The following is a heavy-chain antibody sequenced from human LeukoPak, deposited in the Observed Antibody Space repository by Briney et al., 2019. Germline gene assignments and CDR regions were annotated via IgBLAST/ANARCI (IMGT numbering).Heavy chain of an antibody. D-gene: IGHD3-22*01. Sequence: ASAKVSCKASGYTFTSYYMHWVRQAPGQGLEWMGIINPSGGSTSYAQKFQGRVTMTRDTSTSTVYMELSSLRSEDTAVYYCASGRSDYYDSSGSNEYFQHWGQGTLVTVSS. CDR1: GYTFTSYY. J-gene: IGHJ1*01. CDR3: ASGRSDYYDSSGSNEYFQH. CDR2: INPSGGST. V-gene: IGHV1-46*01.